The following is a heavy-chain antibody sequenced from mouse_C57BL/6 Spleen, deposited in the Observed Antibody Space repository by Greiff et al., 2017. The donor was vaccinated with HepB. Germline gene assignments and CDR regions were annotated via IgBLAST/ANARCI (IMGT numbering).Heavy chain of an antibody. CDR3: ARGLRDAMDY. Sequence: EVMLVESGGGLVQPGGSLSLSCAASGFTFTDYYMSWVRQPPGKALEWLGFIRSKANGYTTEYSASVKGRFTISRDNSQSILYLQMNALRAEDSATYYCARGLRDAMDYWGQGTSVTVSS. D-gene: IGHD3-1*01. J-gene: IGHJ4*01. CDR2: IRSKANGYTT. V-gene: IGHV7-3*01. CDR1: GFTFTDYY.